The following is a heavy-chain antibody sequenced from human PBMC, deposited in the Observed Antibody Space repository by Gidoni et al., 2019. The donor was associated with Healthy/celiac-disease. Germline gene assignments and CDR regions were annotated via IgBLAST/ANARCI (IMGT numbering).Heavy chain of an antibody. D-gene: IGHD6-13*01. CDR1: GFTFSSYA. Sequence: EVQLLESGGGLVQPGGSLRLSCAASGFTFSSYAMSWVRQAPGKGLEWVSAISGRGGSTYYADSVKGRFTISRDNSKNTLYLQMNSLRAEDTAVYHCAKDVTRIAAAGGLFDYWGQGTLVTVSS. CDR2: ISGRGGST. CDR3: AKDVTRIAAAGGLFDY. V-gene: IGHV3-23*01. J-gene: IGHJ4*02.